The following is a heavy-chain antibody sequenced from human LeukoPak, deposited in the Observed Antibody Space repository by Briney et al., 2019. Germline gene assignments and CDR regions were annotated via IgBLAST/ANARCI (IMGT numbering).Heavy chain of an antibody. V-gene: IGHV1-46*01. Sequence: ASVKVSCKASGYTFTNYYMHWVRQAPGQGLEWMGIINPSGGSTSYAQKFQGRVTMTRDTSTSTVYMELSSLRSEDTAVYYCASSRFASWFDPWGQGTLVTVSS. CDR2: INPSGGST. J-gene: IGHJ5*02. CDR1: GYTFTNYY. CDR3: ASSRFASWFDP. D-gene: IGHD2-2*01.